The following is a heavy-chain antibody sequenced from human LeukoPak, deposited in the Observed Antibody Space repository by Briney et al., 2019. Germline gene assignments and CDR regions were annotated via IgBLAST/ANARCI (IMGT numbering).Heavy chain of an antibody. CDR1: GGSISSYY. CDR3: ARGGGLFYYYCYMDV. Sequence: SETLSLTCSVSGGSISSYYWSWIRQPAGKGLEWIGRIYTSGSTNYNPSLKSRVTISVDTSKNQFSLKLSSVTAADTAVYYCARGGGLFYYYCYMDVWGKGTTVTISS. J-gene: IGHJ6*03. CDR2: IYTSGST. D-gene: IGHD3-10*01. V-gene: IGHV4-4*07.